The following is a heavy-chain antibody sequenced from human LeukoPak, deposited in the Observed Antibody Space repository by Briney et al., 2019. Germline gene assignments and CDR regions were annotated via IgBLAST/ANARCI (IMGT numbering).Heavy chain of an antibody. V-gene: IGHV3-7*01. D-gene: IGHD1-26*01. J-gene: IGHJ4*02. Sequence: GGSLRLSCAASGFTFSSCWMSWVRQAPGKGLEWVANIKEDGSEKYYVDSVKGRFTISRDNARNSLYLQMNSLRAEDTAVYYCARDYSFDYWGQGTLVTVSS. CDR1: GFTFSSCW. CDR2: IKEDGSEK. CDR3: ARDYSFDY.